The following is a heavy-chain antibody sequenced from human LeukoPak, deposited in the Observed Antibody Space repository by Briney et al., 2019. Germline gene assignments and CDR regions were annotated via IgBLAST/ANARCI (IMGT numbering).Heavy chain of an antibody. CDR3: AAAYRYFYDRGGYFDY. CDR1: GFTFTTSA. CDR2: IVVGSGNT. D-gene: IGHD3-22*01. Sequence: ASVKVSCKASGFTFTTSAMQWARQARGQRLEWIGWIVVGSGNTNYAQKFQERVTITRDMSTGTAYMELSSLRSEDTAVYYCAAAYRYFYDRGGYFDYWGQGTLVTVSS. J-gene: IGHJ4*02. V-gene: IGHV1-58*02.